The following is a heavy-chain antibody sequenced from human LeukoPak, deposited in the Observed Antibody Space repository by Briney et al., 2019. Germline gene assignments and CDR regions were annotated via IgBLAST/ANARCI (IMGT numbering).Heavy chain of an antibody. CDR2: INSDGSST. V-gene: IGHV3-74*01. CDR3: AKDDAWLRFGE. D-gene: IGHD3-10*01. Sequence: PGGSLRLSCAASGFTFSSYWMHWVRQAPGKGLVWVSRINSDGSSTYYADSVKGRFTISRDNSKNTLYLEVISLTAEDTAVYYCAKDDAWLRFGEWSQGTLVTVSS. J-gene: IGHJ4*02. CDR1: GFTFSSYW.